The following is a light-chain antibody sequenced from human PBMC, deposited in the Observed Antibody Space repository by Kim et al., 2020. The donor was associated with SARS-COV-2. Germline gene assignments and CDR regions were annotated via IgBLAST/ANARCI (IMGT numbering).Light chain of an antibody. CDR2: EDT. CDR1: KLEEKF. CDR3: QTWDSSTVV. J-gene: IGLJ3*02. Sequence: SYELTQPPSVSVSPGQAASITCSGDKLEEKFASWFQQKPGQSPVLVIYEDTKRPSGIPERISGSTSWNTATLTISGTQAMDEADYYCQTWDSSTVVFGGG. V-gene: IGLV3-1*01.